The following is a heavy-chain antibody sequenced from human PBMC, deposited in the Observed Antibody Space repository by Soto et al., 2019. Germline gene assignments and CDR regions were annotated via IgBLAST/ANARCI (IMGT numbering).Heavy chain of an antibody. D-gene: IGHD2-15*01. CDR3: ARDKYCSGGSCRKNWFDP. Sequence: QMHLQESGPGLVKPSETLSLTCTVSGGSISSSYWSWIRQPPEKGLEWLASIYDDGRANYNPPLKSRATISLDMSKNQFSLKLTSVTAADTAVYYCARDKYCSGGSCRKNWFDPWGQGTLVTVSS. CDR2: IYDDGRA. CDR1: GGSISSSY. J-gene: IGHJ5*02. V-gene: IGHV4-59*01.